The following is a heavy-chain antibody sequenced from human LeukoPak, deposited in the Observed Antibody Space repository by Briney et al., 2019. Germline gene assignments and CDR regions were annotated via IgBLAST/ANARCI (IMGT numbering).Heavy chain of an antibody. D-gene: IGHD3-9*01. CDR3: AKGVISTATYFSYFDY. J-gene: IGHJ4*02. CDR2: ISASGDYT. CDR1: GFTFNDYG. V-gene: IGHV3-23*01. Sequence: GGSLRLSCAASGFTFNDYGMSWVRQAPGKGLEWVSAISASGDYTNYADSVKGRFTISRDSSKNTLYVQMNNLRAEDTAVYYCAKGVISTATYFSYFDYWGQGTLVTVSS.